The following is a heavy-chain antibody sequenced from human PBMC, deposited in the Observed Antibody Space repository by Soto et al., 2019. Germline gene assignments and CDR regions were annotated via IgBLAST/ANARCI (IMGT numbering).Heavy chain of an antibody. Sequence: LSLTCSVSGVSMRNSYWTWIRQSAGKGLEWIGRISTSGNTNYNPSLNSRLTMSVDTSKNQVSLKLTSMTAADTAVYYCARGGGVPALGDPWGQGTLVTVSS. CDR2: ISTSGNT. CDR3: ARGGGVPALGDP. D-gene: IGHD3-16*01. CDR1: GVSMRNSY. V-gene: IGHV4-4*07. J-gene: IGHJ5*02.